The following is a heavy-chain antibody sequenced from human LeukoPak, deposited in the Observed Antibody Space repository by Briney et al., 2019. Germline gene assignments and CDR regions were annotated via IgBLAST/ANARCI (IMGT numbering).Heavy chain of an antibody. CDR1: GGSISSYY. Sequence: SETLSLTCTVSGGSISSYYWSWIRQPAGKGLEWIGRIYTSGSTNYNPSLKSRVTMSVDTSKNQFSLKLSSVTAADTAVYYCAREALDCSSGSCYSDYYYYYMDVWGKGTTVTVSS. D-gene: IGHD2-15*01. V-gene: IGHV4-4*07. CDR3: AREALDCSSGSCYSDYYYYYMDV. CDR2: IYTSGST. J-gene: IGHJ6*03.